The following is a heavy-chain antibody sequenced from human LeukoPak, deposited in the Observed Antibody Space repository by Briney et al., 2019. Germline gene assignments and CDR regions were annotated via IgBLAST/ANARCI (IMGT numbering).Heavy chain of an antibody. CDR1: GGSISSYY. J-gene: IGHJ5*02. CDR2: IYYSGST. CDR3: ARDIVGATSWFDP. Sequence: SETLSLTCTVSGGSISSYYWSWIRQPPGKGLEWIGYIYYSGSTNYNPSLKSGVTISVDTSKNQFSLKLSSVTAADTAVYYCARDIVGATSWFDPWGQGTLVTVSS. V-gene: IGHV4-59*01. D-gene: IGHD1-26*01.